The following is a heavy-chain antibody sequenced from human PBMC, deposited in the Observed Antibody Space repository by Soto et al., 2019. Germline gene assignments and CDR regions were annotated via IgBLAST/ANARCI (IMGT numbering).Heavy chain of an antibody. CDR2: ISSSSSTI. D-gene: IGHD7-27*01. CDR3: ASSLLTPFDY. J-gene: IGHJ4*02. Sequence: GGSLRLSCAASGFTFSSYSMNWVRQAPGKGLEWVSYISSSSSTIYYADSGKGRFTISRDNAKNSLYLQMNSLRAEDTAVYYCASSLLTPFDYWGQGTLVTVSS. V-gene: IGHV3-48*04. CDR1: GFTFSSYS.